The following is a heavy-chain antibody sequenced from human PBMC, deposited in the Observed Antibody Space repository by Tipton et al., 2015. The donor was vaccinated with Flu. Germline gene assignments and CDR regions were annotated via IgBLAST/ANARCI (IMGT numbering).Heavy chain of an antibody. J-gene: IGHJ5*01. D-gene: IGHD4-11*01. CDR2: LHHSGNA. CDR3: ARRDYSNYVSEPKNWFDS. Sequence: LRLSCTVSGDSISGSSHYWGWIRQPPGKGLEWIGNLHHSGNAYYNPSLKSRVILSVARSKNLFSLRLTSVTAADTAVYFCARRDYSNYVSEPKNWFDSWGQGTLVTVSS. V-gene: IGHV4-39*07. CDR1: GDSISGSSHY.